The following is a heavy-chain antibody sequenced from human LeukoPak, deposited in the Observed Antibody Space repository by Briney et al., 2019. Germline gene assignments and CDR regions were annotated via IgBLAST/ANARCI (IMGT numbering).Heavy chain of an antibody. V-gene: IGHV1-69*05. Sequence: SVKVSCKTSGGTFSSYAISWVRQAPGQGLEWMGGIIPKLGTANYAQRFQGRVTITTDVSTSTAYMELSSLRSEDTAVYYCASVLLWLGTTESYYMDVWGRGTTVTVSS. J-gene: IGHJ6*03. CDR2: IIPKLGTA. D-gene: IGHD3-10*01. CDR1: GGTFSSYA. CDR3: ASVLLWLGTTESYYMDV.